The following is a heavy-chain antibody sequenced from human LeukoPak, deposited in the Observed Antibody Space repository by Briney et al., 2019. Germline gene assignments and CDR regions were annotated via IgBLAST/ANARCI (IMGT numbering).Heavy chain of an antibody. V-gene: IGHV4-34*01. CDR3: ARGLAGWRPAIYFDY. Sequence: PSETLSLTCAVYGGSFSGYYWSWIRQPPGKGLEWIGEINHGGSTNYNPSLKSRVTISVDTSKNQFSLKLSSVTAADTAVYYCARGLAGWRPAIYFDYWGQGTLVTVSS. CDR1: GGSFSGYY. J-gene: IGHJ4*02. CDR2: INHGGST. D-gene: IGHD2-2*01.